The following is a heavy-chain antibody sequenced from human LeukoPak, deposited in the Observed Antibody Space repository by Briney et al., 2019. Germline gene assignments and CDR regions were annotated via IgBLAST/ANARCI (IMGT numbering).Heavy chain of an antibody. D-gene: IGHD3-10*02. V-gene: IGHV3-74*01. CDR2: INSDGSDT. Sequence: ETLSLTCTVSGGSISSYWMHWVRQAPGKGLVWVSRINSDGSDTTYADSVKGRFTISRDNAKNTLYLQMNSLRAEDTAVYYCARESGSPRSMLIDYWGQGTLVTVSS. CDR3: ARESGSPRSMLIDY. J-gene: IGHJ4*02. CDR1: GGSISSYW.